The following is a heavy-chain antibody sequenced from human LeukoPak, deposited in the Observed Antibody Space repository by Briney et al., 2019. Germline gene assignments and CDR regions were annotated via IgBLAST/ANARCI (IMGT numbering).Heavy chain of an antibody. CDR3: ARAYYYDSSGYSYYFDY. J-gene: IGHJ4*02. CDR2: IIPIFGTA. CDR1: GYTFTGYY. Sequence: GASVKVSCKASGYTFTGYYMHWVRQAPGQGLEWMGGIIPIFGTANYAQEFQGRVTITADESTSTAYMELSSLRSEDTAVYYCARAYYYDSSGYSYYFDYWGQGTLVTVSS. V-gene: IGHV1-69*13. D-gene: IGHD3-22*01.